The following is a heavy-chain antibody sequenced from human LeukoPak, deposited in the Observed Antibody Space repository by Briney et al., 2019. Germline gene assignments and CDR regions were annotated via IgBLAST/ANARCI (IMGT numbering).Heavy chain of an antibody. CDR1: GFTFSNAW. V-gene: IGHV3-15*01. Sequence: GGSLRLSCAASGFTFSNAWMSWVRQAPGKGLERVGRIKSKTDGETIDYAAPVKGRFSISRDDSKTTLYLQMNSLKTEDSAVYYCATDRGDYASYDLDYWGQGTLVTVSS. D-gene: IGHD4-17*01. CDR2: IKSKTDGETI. CDR3: ATDRGDYASYDLDY. J-gene: IGHJ4*02.